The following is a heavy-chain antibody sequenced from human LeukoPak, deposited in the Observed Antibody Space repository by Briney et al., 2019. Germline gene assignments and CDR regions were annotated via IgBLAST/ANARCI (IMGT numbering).Heavy chain of an antibody. V-gene: IGHV3-23*01. D-gene: IGHD3-10*01. J-gene: IGHJ4*02. CDR2: IIGNGGSA. CDR1: GFTFSSFA. CDR3: AKMVGSRHC. Sequence: GGSLRLSCSASGFTFSSFALSWVRQAPGKGLEWVSGIIGNGGSAYYADSVKGRFTISSDNSKNTLHLHSLSPRAAAMAGCDCAKMVGSRHCWGQGTLVTVSS.